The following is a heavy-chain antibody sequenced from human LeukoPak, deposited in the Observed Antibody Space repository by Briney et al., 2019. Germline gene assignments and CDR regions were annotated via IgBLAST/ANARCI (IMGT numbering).Heavy chain of an antibody. CDR3: ARVKRFPTVWFDP. CDR1: GYTFSDYD. CDR2: MNPITGST. V-gene: IGHV1-8*01. D-gene: IGHD3-10*01. Sequence: GASVKVSCKASGYTFSDYDINWVRQAAGQGLEWMGWMNPITGSTGYAQKFRGRIIMTRDTSITTAFMELTSPTSDDTAIYYCARVKRFPTVWFDPWGQGTLVSVSS. J-gene: IGHJ5*02.